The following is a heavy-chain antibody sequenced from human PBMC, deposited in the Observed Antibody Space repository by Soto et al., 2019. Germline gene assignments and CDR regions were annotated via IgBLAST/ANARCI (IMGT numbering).Heavy chain of an antibody. CDR2: INPKSGGT. D-gene: IGHD3-22*01. V-gene: IGHV1-2*02. J-gene: IGHJ4*02. Sequence: GASVKVSCRTSGYTFIDYYIHGVRQAHGQGLEWVGWINPKSGGTNYAQSFQGRVTVTRDTSISTAYMELSRLKSEDTAVYYCARGPVVVSDLGQGTLVTFSS. CDR3: ARGPVVVSD. CDR1: GYTFIDYY.